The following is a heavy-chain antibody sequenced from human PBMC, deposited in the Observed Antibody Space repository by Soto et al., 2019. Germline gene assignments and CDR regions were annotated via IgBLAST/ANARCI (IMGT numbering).Heavy chain of an antibody. CDR2: VRGKAYGGTT. Sequence: CLSRSGRTCGFTFGDYSLSWFRQAPGKGLEWVGFVRGKAYGGTTDYAASVKGRFTISRDDSKFIAYLQMNSLKTEDTAVYYCTRGAYKGYSYGPADSWGQGTLVTVSS. CDR1: GFTFGDYS. D-gene: IGHD5-18*01. J-gene: IGHJ4*02. CDR3: TRGAYKGYSYGPADS. V-gene: IGHV3-49*03.